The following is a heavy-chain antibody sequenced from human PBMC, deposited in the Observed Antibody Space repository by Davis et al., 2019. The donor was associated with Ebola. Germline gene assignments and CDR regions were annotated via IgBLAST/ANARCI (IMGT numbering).Heavy chain of an antibody. V-gene: IGHV1-3*01. D-gene: IGHD4-23*01. J-gene: IGHJ3*02. Sequence: AASVKVSCKASGYTFTSYAMHWVRQAPGQRLEWMGWINAGNGNTKYSQKFQGRVTITRDTSASTAYMELSSLTSEDTAVYYCARGTVVHLDAFDMWGQGTMVTVSS. CDR3: ARGTVVHLDAFDM. CDR1: GYTFTSYA. CDR2: INAGNGNT.